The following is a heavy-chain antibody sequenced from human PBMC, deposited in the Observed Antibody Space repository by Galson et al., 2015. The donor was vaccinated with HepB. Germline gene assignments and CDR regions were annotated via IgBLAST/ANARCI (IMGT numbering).Heavy chain of an antibody. J-gene: IGHJ3*02. CDR2: ISGSGGAT. V-gene: IGHV3-23*01. CDR1: RFIFSTYA. CDR3: AKSPQYNWGFMDI. Sequence: SLRLSCAASRFIFSTYAMSWVRQAPGRGLEWVSSISGSGGATFYADSVKGRFTISRDNAKNTLYLQMNSLRDEDTAVYYCAKSPQYNWGFMDIWGRGTMVIVSS. D-gene: IGHD1-1*01.